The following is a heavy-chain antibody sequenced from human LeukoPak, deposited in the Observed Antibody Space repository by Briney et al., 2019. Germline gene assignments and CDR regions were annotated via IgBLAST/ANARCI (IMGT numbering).Heavy chain of an antibody. Sequence: GESLKISCKGSGYSFTSNWLGWVRQMPGKGLEWLGIIFPGDSDTRYSPAFQGQVTISADKSISTAYLQWSSLKASDTAMYYCARLDSSSWYYWGQGTRVSVSS. CDR2: IFPGDSDT. CDR3: ARLDSSSWYY. J-gene: IGHJ4*02. V-gene: IGHV5-51*01. CDR1: GYSFTSNW. D-gene: IGHD6-13*01.